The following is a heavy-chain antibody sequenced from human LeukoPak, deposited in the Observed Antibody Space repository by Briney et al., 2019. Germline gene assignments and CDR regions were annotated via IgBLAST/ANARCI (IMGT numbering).Heavy chain of an antibody. CDR1: GFTFSNAW. CDR3: TTTTSGASYSVY. CDR2: IKTKTDGGTT. Sequence: GGSLRLSCAASGFTFSNAWMTWVRQAPGKGLEWVGRIKTKTDGGTTDYAAPVKGKFTISRDDSKNTLFLQMNSLETEGTAVYYCTTTTSGASYSVYWGQGTLVTVSS. D-gene: IGHD1-26*01. J-gene: IGHJ4*02. V-gene: IGHV3-15*01.